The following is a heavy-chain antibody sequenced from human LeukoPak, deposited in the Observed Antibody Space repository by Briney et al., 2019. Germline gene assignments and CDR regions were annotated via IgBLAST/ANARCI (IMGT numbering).Heavy chain of an antibody. D-gene: IGHD3-10*01. V-gene: IGHV4-4*02. J-gene: IGHJ3*02. Sequence: PSGTLSLTCAVSGGSISSSNWWSWVRQPPGKGLEWIGEVHHSGGTNYNPSLKSRVTISADRSNNRFSLSLNSVTAADTAVYYCARDLSDYYGSGSYRPIDAFDIWGQGTMVTVSS. CDR1: GGSISSSNW. CDR2: VHHSGGT. CDR3: ARDLSDYYGSGSYRPIDAFDI.